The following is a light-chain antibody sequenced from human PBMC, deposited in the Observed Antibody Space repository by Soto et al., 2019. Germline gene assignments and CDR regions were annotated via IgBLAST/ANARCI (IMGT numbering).Light chain of an antibody. CDR1: SSDVGYYNF. Sequence: QSALTQPRSVSGSPGQAVTISCDGTSSDVGYYNFVSWYQQFPGKAPKLIIFDVTRRPSGVPDRFSGSKSGTTASLTISGLQVEDEADYYCCSHVGSYTFFGTGTKVTVL. CDR2: DVT. V-gene: IGLV2-11*01. J-gene: IGLJ1*01. CDR3: CSHVGSYTF.